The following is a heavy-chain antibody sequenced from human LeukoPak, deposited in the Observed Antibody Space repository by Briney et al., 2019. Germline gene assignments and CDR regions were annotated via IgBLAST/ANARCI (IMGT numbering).Heavy chain of an antibody. CDR2: IYYSGST. Sequence: SETLSLTCTVSGGSISSYYWSWIRQPPGKGLEWIGYIYYSGSTNYNPSLKSRVTISVDTSKNQFSLKLSSVTAADTAVYYCARGPAKGAFDIWGQGTMVTVSS. CDR1: GGSISSYY. V-gene: IGHV4-59*01. CDR3: ARGPAKGAFDI. J-gene: IGHJ3*02.